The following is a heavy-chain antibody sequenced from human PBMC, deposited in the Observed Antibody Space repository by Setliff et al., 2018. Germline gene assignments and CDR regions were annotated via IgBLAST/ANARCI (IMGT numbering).Heavy chain of an antibody. J-gene: IGHJ4*02. V-gene: IGHV1-3*01. Sequence: ASVKVSCKASGSSFSSNAFHWVRQAPGQTLEWMGWIHAGSSNTLYSQRFQDRITISRDTSTTTVHMELSSLRSDDTAVYYCARMSTSGPHYDYWGQGTLVTVSS. D-gene: IGHD2-8*02. CDR2: IHAGSSNT. CDR1: GSSFSSNA. CDR3: ARMSTSGPHYDY.